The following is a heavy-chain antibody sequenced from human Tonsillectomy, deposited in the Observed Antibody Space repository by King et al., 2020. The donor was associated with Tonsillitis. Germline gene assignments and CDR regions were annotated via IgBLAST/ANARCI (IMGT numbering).Heavy chain of an antibody. J-gene: IGHJ5*02. D-gene: IGHD4-17*01. V-gene: IGHV1-69*04. CDR3: ASRSGYGDYGNNWFDP. CDR1: GGTFSSYA. CDR2: IIPILGMA. Sequence: QLVQSGAEVKKPGSSVKVSCKASGGTFSSYAISWVRQAPGQGLEWMGRIIPILGMANYAQKFQGRVTITADKSTSTAYMELSSLRSEDTAVYYCASRSGYGDYGNNWFDPWGQGTLVTVSS.